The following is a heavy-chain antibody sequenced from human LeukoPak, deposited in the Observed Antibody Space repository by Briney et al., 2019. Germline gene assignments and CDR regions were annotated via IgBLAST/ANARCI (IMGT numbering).Heavy chain of an antibody. V-gene: IGHV1-8*01. D-gene: IGHD3-3*01. CDR1: GYTFASYD. CDR3: ARDDADFWSGYSDP. Sequence: AASVKVSCKASGYTFASYDINWVRQATGQGLEWMGWMNPNSGNTGYAQKFQGRVTMTRNTSISTAYMELSSLRSEDTAVYYCARDDADFWSGYSDPWGQGTLVTVSS. J-gene: IGHJ5*02. CDR2: MNPNSGNT.